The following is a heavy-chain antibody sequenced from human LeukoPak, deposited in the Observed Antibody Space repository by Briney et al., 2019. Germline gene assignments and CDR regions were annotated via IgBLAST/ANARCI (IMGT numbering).Heavy chain of an antibody. Sequence: PGRSLRLSCAASGFTFSSYAMHWVRQAPGKGLEWVAVISYDGSNKYYADSVRGRFTISRDNSKNTLYLQMNSLRAEDTAVYYCARDLPINYYDSSGYYFGAFDIWGQGTMVTVSS. CDR3: ARDLPINYYDSSGYYFGAFDI. CDR2: ISYDGSNK. J-gene: IGHJ3*02. CDR1: GFTFSSYA. D-gene: IGHD3-22*01. V-gene: IGHV3-30-3*01.